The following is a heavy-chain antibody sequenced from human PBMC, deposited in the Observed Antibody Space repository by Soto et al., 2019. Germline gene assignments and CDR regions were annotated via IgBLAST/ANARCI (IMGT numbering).Heavy chain of an antibody. CDR1: GLTFSNAW. CDR2: VKSKDGGGTT. D-gene: IGHD2-2*01. V-gene: IGHV3-15*07. J-gene: IGHJ4*02. Sequence: GGSLRLSCAASGLTFSNAWMNWVRQAPGEGLEWVGRVKSKDGGGTTDYAAPVKGRFTISRDDSKNTLYLQMNSLKTEDTAVYYCTTDGPFRDQHLDYWGRGTLVTVSS. CDR3: TTDGPFRDQHLDY.